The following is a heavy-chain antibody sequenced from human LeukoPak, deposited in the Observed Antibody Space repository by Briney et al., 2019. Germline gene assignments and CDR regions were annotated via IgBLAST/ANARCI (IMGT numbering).Heavy chain of an antibody. CDR3: ARAHGGTYYYDTSGYSDY. Sequence: PGGSLRLSCAASGFTSSSYAMHWVRQAPGKGLEWVAVISYDGSNKYYADSVKGRFTISRDNSRNTLYLQMNSLRDEDTAVYYCARAHGGTYYYDTSGYSDYWGKGTLVTVS. D-gene: IGHD3-22*01. CDR1: GFTSSSYA. CDR2: ISYDGSNK. J-gene: IGHJ4*02. V-gene: IGHV3-30-3*01.